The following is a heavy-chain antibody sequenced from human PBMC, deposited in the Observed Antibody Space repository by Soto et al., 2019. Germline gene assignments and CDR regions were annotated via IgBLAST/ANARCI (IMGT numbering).Heavy chain of an antibody. Sequence: SETLSLTCTVSGGSISSYYWGWIRQPAGKGLEWIGRIYTSGSTNYNPSLKSRVTMSVDTSKNQFSLKLSSVTAADTAVYYCARGLYYYDSSGYYYQYYFDYWGQGTLVTVSS. CDR3: ARGLYYYDSSGYYYQYYFDY. V-gene: IGHV4-4*07. CDR2: IYTSGST. D-gene: IGHD3-22*01. CDR1: GGSISSYY. J-gene: IGHJ4*02.